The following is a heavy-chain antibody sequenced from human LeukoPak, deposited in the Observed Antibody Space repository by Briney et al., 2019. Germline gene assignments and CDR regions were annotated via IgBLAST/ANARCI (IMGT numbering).Heavy chain of an antibody. CDR2: IYYSGTT. CDR3: ARGVYIAAAQYGY. J-gene: IGHJ4*02. V-gene: IGHV4-59*01. CDR1: GGSISSYY. D-gene: IGHD6-13*01. Sequence: SETLSRTCTVSGGSISSYYWSWIRQPPEKGLEWIGYIYYSGTTNYNPSLKSRVTISVDTSKNQFSLKLSSVTAADTAVYYCARGVYIAAAQYGYWGQGTLVTVSS.